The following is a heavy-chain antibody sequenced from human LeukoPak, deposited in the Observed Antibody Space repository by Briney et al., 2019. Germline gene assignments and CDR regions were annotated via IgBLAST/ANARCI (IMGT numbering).Heavy chain of an antibody. CDR3: AKDHQEYSYGYEYIDY. V-gene: IGHV3-23*01. J-gene: IGHJ4*02. Sequence: GGSLRLSWAASGFTFSSYGMSWVRQAPGKGLEWVSAISGSGGSTYYADSVKGRFTISRDNSKNTLYLQMNSLRAEGTAVYYCAKDHQEYSYGYEYIDYWGQGTLVTVSS. CDR1: GFTFSSYG. D-gene: IGHD5-18*01. CDR2: ISGSGGST.